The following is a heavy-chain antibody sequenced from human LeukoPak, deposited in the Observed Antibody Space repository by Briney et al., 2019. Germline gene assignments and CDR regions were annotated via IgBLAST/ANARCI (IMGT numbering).Heavy chain of an antibody. V-gene: IGHV3-11*06. D-gene: IGHD3-22*01. J-gene: IGHJ4*02. Sequence: GGSLRLSCAASGFTFGDYYMSWIRQAPGKGLEWISSISGSSDYTPYADFLKGRVTISRDNAKNSLYLQLNSLSVEDTAVYYCARDVYYYDSSGYYHDYWGQGTLVTVSS. CDR2: ISGSSDYT. CDR3: ARDVYYYDSSGYYHDY. CDR1: GFTFGDYY.